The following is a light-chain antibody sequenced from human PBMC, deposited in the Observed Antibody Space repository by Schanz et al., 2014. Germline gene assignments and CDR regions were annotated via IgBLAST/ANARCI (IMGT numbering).Light chain of an antibody. Sequence: ETVMTQSPDTLSVAPGERATLSCRASQSVSNNLAWYQQKPGQAPRLLIYDASTRATGIPARFSGSGSGTEFTLTISSLQSEDFAVYYCQQYNKRHTFGQGTKLEIK. CDR2: DAS. J-gene: IGKJ2*01. V-gene: IGKV3-15*01. CDR1: QSVSNN. CDR3: QQYNKRHT.